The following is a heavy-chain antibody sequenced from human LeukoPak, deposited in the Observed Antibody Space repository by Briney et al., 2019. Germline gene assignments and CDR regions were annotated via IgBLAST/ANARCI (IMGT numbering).Heavy chain of an antibody. D-gene: IGHD1-26*01. Sequence: SETLSLTCTASGGSISSHYRSWIRQPPGKGLEWVGYIYYSGSTTYYPSLKNRVTISVDTYYNQFPLKLSSVTAADAAADYCVSSGKGVGATEWLRYWGQGTLVTVSS. CDR1: GGSISSHY. CDR2: IYYSGST. CDR3: VSSGKGVGATEWLRY. J-gene: IGHJ4*02. V-gene: IGHV4-59*11.